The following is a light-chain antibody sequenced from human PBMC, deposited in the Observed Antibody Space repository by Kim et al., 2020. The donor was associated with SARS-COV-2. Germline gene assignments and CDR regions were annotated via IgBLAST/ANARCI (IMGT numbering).Light chain of an antibody. CDR1: QGISRY. J-gene: IGKJ1*01. CDR2: AAS. CDR3: QQYYSYPRT. V-gene: IGKV1-8*01. Sequence: ASTGDRVTITCRASQGISRYLTWYQQEAGKAPKLLIFAASTLESGVPSRFSGSGSGTDFTLTISCLQSEDFATYYCQQYYSYPRTFGQGTKVDIK.